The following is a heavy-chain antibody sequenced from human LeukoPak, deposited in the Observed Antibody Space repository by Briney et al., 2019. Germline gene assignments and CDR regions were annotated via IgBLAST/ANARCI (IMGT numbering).Heavy chain of an antibody. D-gene: IGHD3-22*01. CDR3: ARQYDGSPLQAFDI. CDR2: IYYSGST. CDR1: GGSISSYY. V-gene: IGHV4-59*01. J-gene: IGHJ3*02. Sequence: QVQLQESGPGLVKPSQTLSLTCTVSGGSISSYYWSWIRQPPGKGLEWFGYIYYSGSTNYNPSLKSRVTISVDTSKNQFSLKLSSVTAADTAVYYCARQYDGSPLQAFDIWGQGTMVTVSS.